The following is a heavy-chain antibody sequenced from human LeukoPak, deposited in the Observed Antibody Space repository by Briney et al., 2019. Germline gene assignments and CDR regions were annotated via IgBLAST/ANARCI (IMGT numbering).Heavy chain of an antibody. V-gene: IGHV3-21*01. D-gene: IGHD3-22*01. CDR3: ARDDDSSGYYY. J-gene: IGHJ4*02. Sequence: GGSLRLSCAASGFNFSSYSMTWVRQAPGKGLEWVSSISSSSSYIYYADSVKGRFTISRDNAKNSLYLQMNSLRAEDTAVYYCARDDDSSGYYYWGQGTLVTVSS. CDR2: ISSSSSYI. CDR1: GFNFSSYS.